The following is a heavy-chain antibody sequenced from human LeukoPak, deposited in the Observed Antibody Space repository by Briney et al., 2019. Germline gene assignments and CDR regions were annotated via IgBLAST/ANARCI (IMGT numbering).Heavy chain of an antibody. CDR2: IYTSGST. J-gene: IGHJ4*02. D-gene: IGHD3-10*01. CDR3: ARGQSITMVRGVIPPDY. V-gene: IGHV4-61*02. Sequence: SETLSLTCTVSGGSISSGSYYWSWIRQPAGKGLEWIGRIYTSGSTNYNPSLKSRVTISVDTSKNQFSLKLSSVTAADTAVYYCARGQSITMVRGVIPPDYWGQGTLVTVSS. CDR1: GGSISSGSYY.